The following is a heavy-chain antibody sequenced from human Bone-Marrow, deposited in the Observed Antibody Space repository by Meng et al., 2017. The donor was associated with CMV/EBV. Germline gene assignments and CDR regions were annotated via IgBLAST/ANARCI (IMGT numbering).Heavy chain of an antibody. D-gene: IGHD6-13*01. CDR3: ARSRPGIAAAEPPSGY. V-gene: IGHV1-18*01. Sequence: ASGKVSCKASGYTFTSYGISWVRQAPGQGLEWMGWISAYNGNTNYAQKLQGRVTMTTDTSTSTAYMELRSLRSYDTAVYYCARSRPGIAAAEPPSGYWGQGTLVTVSS. J-gene: IGHJ4*02. CDR1: GYTFTSYG. CDR2: ISAYNGNT.